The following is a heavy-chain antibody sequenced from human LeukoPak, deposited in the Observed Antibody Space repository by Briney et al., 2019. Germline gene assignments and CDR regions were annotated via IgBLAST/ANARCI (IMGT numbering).Heavy chain of an antibody. V-gene: IGHV3-53*01. J-gene: IGHJ4*02. D-gene: IGHD2-15*01. CDR2: ISSEGFT. CDR1: GFTFSDYD. CDR3: ARGRGGD. Sequence: GGSLRLSCAASGFTFSDYDMSWIRQAPGKGLEWVSLISSEGFTYYADSVKGRFTISRDNSKNTLYLQMNSLRAEDTALYYCARGRGGDWGRGALVTGSS.